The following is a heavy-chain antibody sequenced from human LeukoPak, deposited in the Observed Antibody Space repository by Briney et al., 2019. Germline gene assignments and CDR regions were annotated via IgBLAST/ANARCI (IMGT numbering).Heavy chain of an antibody. V-gene: IGHV3-33*01. CDR1: GFTFSSYG. D-gene: IGHD4-11*01. CDR3: ASDDYSNYGLDY. J-gene: IGHJ4*02. Sequence: GGSLRLSCAASGFTFSSYGMHWVRQAPGKGLEGVAVIWYDGSNKYYADSVKGRFTISRDNAKNSLYLQMNSLRAEDTAVYYCASDDYSNYGLDYWGQGTLVTVSS. CDR2: IWYDGSNK.